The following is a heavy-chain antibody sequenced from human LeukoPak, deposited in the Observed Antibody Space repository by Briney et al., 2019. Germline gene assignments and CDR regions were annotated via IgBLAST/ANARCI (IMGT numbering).Heavy chain of an antibody. CDR1: GGSISSSSYYY. CDR2: IYSSGST. D-gene: IGHD4-17*01. J-gene: IGHJ5*02. Sequence: SETLSLTCTVSGGSISSSSYYYWGWIRQPPGKGLEWIGSIYSSGSTYYNPSLKSRVTISVDTSKNQFSLKLTSVTAADTAVYYCARHYGPWGQGTLVTVSS. CDR3: ARHYGP. V-gene: IGHV4-39*01.